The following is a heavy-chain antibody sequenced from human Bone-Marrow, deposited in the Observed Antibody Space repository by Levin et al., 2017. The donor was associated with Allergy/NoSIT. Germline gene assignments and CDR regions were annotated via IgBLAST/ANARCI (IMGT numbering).Heavy chain of an antibody. CDR3: ATCSHFGAAYYYGLDV. D-gene: IGHD1-26*01. CDR2: HYSGGSA. V-gene: IGHV3-66*01. CDR1: GVSGRINY. Sequence: GGSLRLSCATSGVSGRINYMTWVRQAPGKGLEWVSTHYSGGSAYYADSVKGRFTISRDTSKNTLYLQMTDLRDEDTAVYYCATCSHFGAAYYYGLDVYGQGTTCTVAS. J-gene: IGHJ6*02.